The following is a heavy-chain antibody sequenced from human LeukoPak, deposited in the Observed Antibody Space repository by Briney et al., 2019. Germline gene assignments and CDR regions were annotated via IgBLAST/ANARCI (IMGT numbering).Heavy chain of an antibody. CDR3: ARGLYPDYYVSSGSSPPEH. CDR2: ISYDGSNK. V-gene: IGHV3-30-3*01. D-gene: IGHD3-22*01. Sequence: GGSLRLSCAASGFTFSSYAMHWVRQAPGKGLEWVAVISYDGSNKYYADSVKGRFTISRDNSKNTLFLQMNSLRAEDTAVYYCARGLYPDYYVSSGSSPPEHWGQGTLVTVSS. CDR1: GFTFSSYA. J-gene: IGHJ1*01.